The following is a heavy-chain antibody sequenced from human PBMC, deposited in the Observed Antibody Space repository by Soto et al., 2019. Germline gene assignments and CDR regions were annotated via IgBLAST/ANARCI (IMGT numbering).Heavy chain of an antibody. Sequence: ASVMVSCKASGYSFSNYGITWVRQAPGQGLEWMGWISPYNAYANYAQSLQGRVTMTADTSASIAYMELRSLRSADTAVYYCARWDCSSTSCRANAFDIWGQGTMVTVSS. J-gene: IGHJ3*02. D-gene: IGHD2-2*01. CDR3: ARWDCSSTSCRANAFDI. CDR1: GYSFSNYG. V-gene: IGHV1-18*01. CDR2: ISPYNAYA.